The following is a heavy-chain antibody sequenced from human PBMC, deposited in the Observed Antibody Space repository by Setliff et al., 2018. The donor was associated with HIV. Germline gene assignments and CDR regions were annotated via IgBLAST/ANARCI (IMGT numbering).Heavy chain of an antibody. CDR1: GGSILSGGYY. Sequence: SETLSLTCSVSGGSILSGGYYWSWIRQHPGRGLEWIGYIYYSGSTTYNPSLKSRATISLDSSMNQFSLKVSSVTAADTAVYYCAREGRAYCGGDSWTPFLDYWGQGTLVTVSS. V-gene: IGHV4-31*03. CDR3: AREGRAYCGGDSWTPFLDY. J-gene: IGHJ4*02. D-gene: IGHD2-21*02. CDR2: IYYSGST.